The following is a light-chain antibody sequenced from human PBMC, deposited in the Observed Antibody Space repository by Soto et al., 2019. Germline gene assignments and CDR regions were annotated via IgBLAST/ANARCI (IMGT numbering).Light chain of an antibody. J-gene: IGKJ4*01. CDR1: QDIRDD. CDR2: DAS. Sequence: DIQMTQSPSSLSASVGDRVTITCLASQDIRDDFNWYQQKPGKAPTLLIYDASDLETGVPSRFSGSGSGTEFILTITSLQPEDIATYYCQQFHNLPLTFGGGTKVEIK. CDR3: QQFHNLPLT. V-gene: IGKV1-33*01.